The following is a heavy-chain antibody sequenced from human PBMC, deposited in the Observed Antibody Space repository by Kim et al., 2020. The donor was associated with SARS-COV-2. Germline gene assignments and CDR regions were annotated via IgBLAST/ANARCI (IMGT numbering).Heavy chain of an antibody. Sequence: SPSFQGQVTISADKSISTAYLQWSSLKASDTAMYYCARHRGYSGYDSIDYWGQGTLVTVSS. D-gene: IGHD5-12*01. CDR3: ARHRGYSGYDSIDY. J-gene: IGHJ4*02. V-gene: IGHV5-51*01.